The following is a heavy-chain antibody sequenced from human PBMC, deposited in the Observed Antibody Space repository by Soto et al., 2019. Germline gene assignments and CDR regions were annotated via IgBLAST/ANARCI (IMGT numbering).Heavy chain of an antibody. CDR1: GFTFSSYA. CDR2: IRDSGGST. Sequence: EVQLLDSGGGLVQPGGSLRLSCAASGFTFSSYAMSWFRQAPGKGLEWVSTIRDSGGSTYYADSVKGLFTISRDNSKNTLSLQMNSLRAGDTAVYFCASHRYYDSGEFDYWGQGTLVTVSS. V-gene: IGHV3-23*01. CDR3: ASHRYYDSGEFDY. J-gene: IGHJ4*02. D-gene: IGHD3-10*01.